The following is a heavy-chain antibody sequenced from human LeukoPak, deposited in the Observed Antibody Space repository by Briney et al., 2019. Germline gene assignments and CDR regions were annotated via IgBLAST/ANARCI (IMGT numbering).Heavy chain of an antibody. Sequence: GGSLRLSCAASGFTFSSYGMHWVRQAPGKGLEWVAVIWYDGSNKYYADSVKGRFTISRDNSKNTLYLQMNSLRAEDTAVYYCARAPKAYYYGSGSYSNWFDPWGQGTLVTVSS. CDR2: IWYDGSNK. D-gene: IGHD3-10*01. CDR3: ARAPKAYYYGSGSYSNWFDP. J-gene: IGHJ5*02. CDR1: GFTFSSYG. V-gene: IGHV3-33*01.